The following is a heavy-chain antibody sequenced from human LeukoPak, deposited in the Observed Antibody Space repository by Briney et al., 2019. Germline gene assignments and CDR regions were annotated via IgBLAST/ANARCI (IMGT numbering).Heavy chain of an antibody. CDR2: INQDGSEK. CDR3: ARDQAYSFDY. D-gene: IGHD4-11*01. CDR1: GFTFSSYW. Sequence: GGSLRLSCAASGFTFSSYWMSWVRQAPGKRLEWVANINQDGSEKYYVDSVKGRFIISRDNARNSLYLQMDSLRAEDTAVYYCARDQAYSFDYWGQGTLVTVSS. J-gene: IGHJ4*02. V-gene: IGHV3-7*01.